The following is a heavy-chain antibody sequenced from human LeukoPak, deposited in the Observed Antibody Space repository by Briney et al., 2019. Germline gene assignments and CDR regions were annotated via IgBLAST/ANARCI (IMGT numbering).Heavy chain of an antibody. CDR1: GFTFRSYS. D-gene: IGHD3-10*01. J-gene: IGHJ3*02. CDR3: AVAYYYGSGDAFDI. Sequence: ESGGSLRLSCAASGFTFRSYSMNWVRQAPGKGLEWVSSINSDSNYIYYADSVQGRFTISRDNAKNLLYLQMNSLRAEDTAVYYCAVAYYYGSGDAFDIWGQGTKVTVSS. CDR2: INSDSNYI. V-gene: IGHV3-21*01.